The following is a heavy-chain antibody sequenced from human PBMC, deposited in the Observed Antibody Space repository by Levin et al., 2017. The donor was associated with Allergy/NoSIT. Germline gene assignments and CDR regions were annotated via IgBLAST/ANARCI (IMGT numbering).Heavy chain of an antibody. Sequence: GGSLRLSCATSGYTFNSVWMTWVRQAPGKGLEEVARIKKSDGGTADYAAAVKGRFTISTDDSENTLHLQMNSLKAEDAAVYYCTTELWRDAEWDKLWGQGTLVTVSS. CDR1: GYTFNSVW. CDR3: TTELWRDAEWDKL. CDR2: IKKSDGGTA. J-gene: IGHJ4*02. D-gene: IGHD1-1*01. V-gene: IGHV3-15*01.